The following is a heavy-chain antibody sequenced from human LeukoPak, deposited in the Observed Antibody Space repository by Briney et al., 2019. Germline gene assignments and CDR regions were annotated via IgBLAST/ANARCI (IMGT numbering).Heavy chain of an antibody. CDR1: GFTFSSYS. Sequence: GGSLRLSCAASGFTFSSYSTNWVRQAPGKGLEWVSSISSSSSYIYYADSVKGRFTISRDNAKNSLYLQMNSLRAEDTAVYYCAGLGYSSGWYSFDYWGQGTLVTVSS. D-gene: IGHD6-19*01. J-gene: IGHJ4*02. CDR3: AGLGYSSGWYSFDY. CDR2: ISSSSSYI. V-gene: IGHV3-21*01.